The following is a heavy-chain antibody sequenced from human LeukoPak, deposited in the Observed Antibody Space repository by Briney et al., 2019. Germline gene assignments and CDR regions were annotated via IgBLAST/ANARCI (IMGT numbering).Heavy chain of an antibody. Sequence: GGSLRLSYAASGFTVSSNYMSWVRQAPGKGLEWVSVIYSGGSTYYADSVKGRFTISRDNSKNTLYLQMNSLRAEDTAVYYCASRARGYSYGYDYYGMDVWGQGTTVTVSS. CDR2: IYSGGST. CDR3: ASRARGYSYGYDYYGMDV. CDR1: GFTVSSNY. V-gene: IGHV3-66*01. J-gene: IGHJ6*02. D-gene: IGHD5-18*01.